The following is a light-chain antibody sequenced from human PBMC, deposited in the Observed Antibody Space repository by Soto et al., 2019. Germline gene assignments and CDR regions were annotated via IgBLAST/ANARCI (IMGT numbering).Light chain of an antibody. CDR2: EVS. Sequence: QSALTQPPSVSGSPGQSVAISCTGPSSDVGSYNRVSWYQQPPGAAPKLMIYEVSNRPSGVPDRFSGSKSGNTASLTISGLQAEDEADYYCNSYTGSSTYVFGTRTKVTV. J-gene: IGLJ1*01. CDR1: SSDVGSYNR. CDR3: NSYTGSSTYV. V-gene: IGLV2-18*02.